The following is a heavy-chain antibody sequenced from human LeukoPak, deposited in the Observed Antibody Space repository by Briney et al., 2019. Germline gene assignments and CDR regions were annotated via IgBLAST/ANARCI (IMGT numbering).Heavy chain of an antibody. D-gene: IGHD7-27*01. CDR3: ARTGDPDY. CDR1: GFTFSSYA. V-gene: IGHV3-64*01. CDR2: ISSNGGST. Sequence: PGGSLRLSCAASGFTFSSYAMHWVRQAPGKGLEYVSAISSNGGSTYYANSVKGRFTISRDNSRNTLYLQMGSLRAEDMAVYYCARTGDPDYWGQGTLVTVSS. J-gene: IGHJ4*02.